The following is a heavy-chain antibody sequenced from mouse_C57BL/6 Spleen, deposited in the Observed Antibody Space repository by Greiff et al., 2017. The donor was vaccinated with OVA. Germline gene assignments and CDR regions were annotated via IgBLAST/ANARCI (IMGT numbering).Heavy chain of an antibody. CDR2: IHPNSGST. D-gene: IGHD3-2*02. V-gene: IGHV1-64*01. J-gene: IGHJ4*01. CDR1: GYTFTSYW. Sequence: VQLQQPGAELVKPGASVKLSCKASGYTFTSYWMHWVKQRPGQGLEWIGMIHPNSGSTNYNEKFKSKATLTVDKSSSTAYMQLSSLTSEDSAVYYCARSAQATAMDYWGQGTSVTVSS. CDR3: ARSAQATAMDY.